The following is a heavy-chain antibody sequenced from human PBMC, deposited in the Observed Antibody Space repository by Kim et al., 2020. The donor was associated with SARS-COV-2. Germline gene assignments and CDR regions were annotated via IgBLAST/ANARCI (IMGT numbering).Heavy chain of an antibody. CDR2: INHSGST. J-gene: IGHJ6*02. CDR3: ARNLAPQYYDFWSGYLSGYYGMDV. V-gene: IGHV4-34*01. CDR1: GGSFSGYY. Sequence: SETLSLTCAVYGGSFSGYYWSWIRQPPGKGLEWIGEINHSGSTNYNPSLKSRVTISVDTSKNQFSLKLSSVTAADTAVYYCARNLAPQYYDFWSGYLSGYYGMDVWGQGTAVTVSS. D-gene: IGHD3-3*01.